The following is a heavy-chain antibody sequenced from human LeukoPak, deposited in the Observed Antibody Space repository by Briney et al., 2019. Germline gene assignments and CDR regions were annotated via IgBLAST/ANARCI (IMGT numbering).Heavy chain of an antibody. CDR3: ATRGEYSSFDY. CDR2: IIPIFGTA. CDR1: GGTFSGYA. V-gene: IGHV1-69*05. J-gene: IGHJ4*02. Sequence: AAVKVSCKASGGTFSGYAISWVRQAPGRGLEWMGGIIPIFGTANYAQKFQGRVTITTDESTSTAYMELSSLRSEDTAVDYCATRGEYSSFDYWGQGTLVTVSS. D-gene: IGHD6-6*01.